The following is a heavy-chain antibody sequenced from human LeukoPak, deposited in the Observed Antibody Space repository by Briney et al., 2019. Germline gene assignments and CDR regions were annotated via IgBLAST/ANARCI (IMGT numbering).Heavy chain of an antibody. J-gene: IGHJ3*02. CDR3: ARGLAFDI. V-gene: IGHV4-34*01. CDR1: GGSFSGYY. Sequence: SETLSLTCAVYGGSFSGYYWSWIRQPPGKGLEWIGEINHSGSTYYNPSLKSRVTISVDRSKNQFSLKLSSVTAADTAVYYCARGLAFDIWGQGTMVSVSS. CDR2: INHSGST.